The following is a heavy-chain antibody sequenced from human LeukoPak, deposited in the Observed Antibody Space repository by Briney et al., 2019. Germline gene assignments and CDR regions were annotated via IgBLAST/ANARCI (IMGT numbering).Heavy chain of an antibody. D-gene: IGHD3-3*01. J-gene: IGHJ4*02. CDR1: GFTFSSYG. V-gene: IGHV3-30*02. CDR2: IRYDGSNK. Sequence: GGSLRLSCAASGFTFSSYGMHWVRQAPGKGLEWVAFIRYDGSNKYYADSVKGRFTISRDNSKNTLYLQMNSLRAEDTAVYYCLYDRSGYSYFDYWGQGTLVTVSS. CDR3: LYDRSGYSYFDY.